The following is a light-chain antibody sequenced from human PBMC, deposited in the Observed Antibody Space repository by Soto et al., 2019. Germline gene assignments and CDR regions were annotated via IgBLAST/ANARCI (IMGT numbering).Light chain of an antibody. V-gene: IGKV3-15*01. CDR1: QSVSSY. CDR3: QQYNDWPLFT. Sequence: EIVMTQSPATLSVSPGETATLSCRASQSVSSYLAWYQQKPGQAPRLLIYGASTRATGIPARFSGSGSGTEFTPPIRGPQSKDFAVYSCQQYNDWPLFTFGQGTRLEIK. J-gene: IGKJ5*01. CDR2: GAS.